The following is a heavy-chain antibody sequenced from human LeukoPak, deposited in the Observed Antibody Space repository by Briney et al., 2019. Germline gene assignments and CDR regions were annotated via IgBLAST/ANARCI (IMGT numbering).Heavy chain of an antibody. CDR2: IYNGDDT. CDR1: GFTVSSNY. CDR3: ARVSSYDSTFYYYYYGMDV. Sequence: GGSLRLSCAASGFTVSSNYMSWVRQAPGKGLHWVSVIYNGDDTYYADSVKGRFTISRDSSKNTLYLQMNSLRVEDTAVYYCARVSSYDSTFYYYYYGMDVWGQGTTVTVSS. D-gene: IGHD2-2*01. J-gene: IGHJ6*02. V-gene: IGHV3-53*01.